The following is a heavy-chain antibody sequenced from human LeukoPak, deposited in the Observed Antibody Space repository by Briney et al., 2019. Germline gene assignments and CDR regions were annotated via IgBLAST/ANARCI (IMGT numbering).Heavy chain of an antibody. V-gene: IGHV1-8*03. J-gene: IGHJ5*02. CDR2: MSPNSGNI. CDR1: GYTFSSYD. D-gene: IGHD2-2*01. Sequence: ASVRVSCKASGYTFSSYDINWVRQAPGQGLKWMGWMSPNSGNIGYAQKFQGRLTIGRNVSISTAYMELTSLRSDDTAVYYCARDLGVVTPRFDPWGQGTLVIVSS. CDR3: ARDLGVVTPRFDP.